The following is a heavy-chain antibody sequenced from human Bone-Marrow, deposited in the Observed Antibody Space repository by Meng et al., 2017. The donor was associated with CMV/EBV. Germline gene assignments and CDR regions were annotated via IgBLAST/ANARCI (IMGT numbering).Heavy chain of an antibody. CDR1: GYTFTGYY. CDR3: ARERITMIVPDHDAFDI. CDR2: INPNSGGT. D-gene: IGHD3-22*01. J-gene: IGHJ3*02. Sequence: ASVKVSCKASGYTFTGYYMYWVRQAPGQGLEWMGWINPNSGGTNYAQKFQGRVTMTRDTSISTAYMELSRLRSDDTAVYYCARERITMIVPDHDAFDIWGQGTRVTVSS. V-gene: IGHV1-2*02.